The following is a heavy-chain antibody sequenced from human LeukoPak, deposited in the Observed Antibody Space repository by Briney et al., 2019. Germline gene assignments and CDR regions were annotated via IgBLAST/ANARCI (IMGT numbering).Heavy chain of an antibody. CDR3: ARSSGYGFDY. D-gene: IGHD3-22*01. CDR2: INSDESNT. Sequence: GGSLRLSCAASGFTFSTCAMTWVRQAPGKGLVWVSRINSDESNTIYADSVKGRFTISRDDAKNTLYLQMNSLRAEDTAVYYCARSSGYGFDYWGRGALVTVSS. J-gene: IGHJ4*02. V-gene: IGHV3-74*01. CDR1: GFTFSTCA.